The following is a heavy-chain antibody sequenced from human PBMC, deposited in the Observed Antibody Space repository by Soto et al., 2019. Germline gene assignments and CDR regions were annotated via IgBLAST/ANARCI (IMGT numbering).Heavy chain of an antibody. CDR2: IIPIFGTA. J-gene: IGHJ6*02. D-gene: IGHD1-26*01. Sequence: SVKVSCKASGGTFSSYAISWVRQAPGQGLEWMGGIIPIFGTANYAQKFQGRVTITADESTSTAYMELSSLRSEDMAVYYCASTPTIDYYYYGMDVWGQGTTVTVSS. CDR3: ASTPTIDYYYYGMDV. CDR1: GGTFSSYA. V-gene: IGHV1-69*13.